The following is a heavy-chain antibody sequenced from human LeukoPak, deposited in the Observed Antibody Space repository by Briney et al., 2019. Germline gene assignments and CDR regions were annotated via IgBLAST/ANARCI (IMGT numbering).Heavy chain of an antibody. V-gene: IGHV1-69*05. J-gene: IGHJ6*02. Sequence: ASVKVSCKASGGTFSSYAISWVRQAPGQGLEWMGGIIPIFGTANYAQKFQGRVTMTRNTSISTAYMELSSLRSEDTAVYYCARVPHRDYIHYYGMDVWGQGTTVTVSS. D-gene: IGHD4-11*01. CDR3: ARVPHRDYIHYYGMDV. CDR1: GGTFSSYA. CDR2: IIPIFGTA.